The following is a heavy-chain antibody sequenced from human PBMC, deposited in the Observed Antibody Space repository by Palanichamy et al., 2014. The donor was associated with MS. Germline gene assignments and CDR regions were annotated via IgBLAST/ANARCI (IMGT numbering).Heavy chain of an antibody. Sequence: QVQLVESGGGVVQPGRSLRLSCAASGFTFSSYGMHWVRQAPGKGLEWVAVIWYDGSNKYYADSVKGRFTISRDNSKNTLYLQMNSLRAEDTAVYYCARDRRRDAFDIWGQGTMVTVSS. CDR2: IWYDGSNK. CDR3: ARDRRRDAFDI. CDR1: GFTFSSYG. V-gene: IGHV3-33*01. J-gene: IGHJ3*02.